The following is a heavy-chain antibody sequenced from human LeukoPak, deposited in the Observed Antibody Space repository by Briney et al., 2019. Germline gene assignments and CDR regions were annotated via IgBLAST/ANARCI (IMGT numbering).Heavy chain of an antibody. CDR1: GGAISRYY. CDR2: IYYSGST. V-gene: IGHV4-59*01. CDR3: VARIVEGVDY. D-gene: IGHD3-22*01. Sequence: SETVSLTCTVSGGAISRYYWSWIRQPPGKGLEWIGYIYYSGSTNYNPSLKSRVTISVDTSKNQFSLKLSSVTAADTAVYYCVARIVEGVDYWGQGTLVTVSS. J-gene: IGHJ4*02.